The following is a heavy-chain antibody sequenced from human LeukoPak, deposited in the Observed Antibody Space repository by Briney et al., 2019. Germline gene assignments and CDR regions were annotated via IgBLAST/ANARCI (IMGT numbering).Heavy chain of an antibody. CDR3: ARSYYDSSGYYPTGDDAFDI. D-gene: IGHD3-22*01. CDR2: IIPIFGTA. Sequence: SVKVSCKASGGTFSSYAISWVRQAPGQGLEWMGGIIPIFGTANYAQKFQGRITITADESTSTAYMELNSLRSEDTAVYYCARSYYDSSGYYPTGDDAFDIWGQGTMVTVSS. J-gene: IGHJ3*02. V-gene: IGHV1-69*13. CDR1: GGTFSSYA.